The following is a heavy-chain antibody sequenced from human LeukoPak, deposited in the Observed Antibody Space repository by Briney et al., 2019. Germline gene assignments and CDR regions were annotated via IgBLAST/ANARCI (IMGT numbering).Heavy chain of an antibody. CDR1: SSYA. Sequence: SSYAMSWVRQPPGKGLEYIGTIYYSGSTHYNPSLKSRVTISVDTSKNQFSLKLDSVTAADTAVYYCARLSLNYGDHVGLFDYWGQGTLVTVSS. CDR3: ARLSLNYGDHVGLFDY. J-gene: IGHJ4*02. V-gene: IGHV4-39*01. D-gene: IGHD4-17*01. CDR2: IYYSGST.